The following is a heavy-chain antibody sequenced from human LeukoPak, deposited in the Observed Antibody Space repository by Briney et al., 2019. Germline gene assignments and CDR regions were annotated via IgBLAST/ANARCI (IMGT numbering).Heavy chain of an antibody. CDR2: ISGSGGST. CDR1: GFTFSSYA. Sequence: GGSLRLSCAASGFTFSSYAMSWVRQAPGKGLEWVSDISGSGGSTYYADSVKGRFTISRDNSKNTLYLQMNSLRAEDTAVYYCARGEYSGSYSYYYYYYYMDVWGKGTTVTISS. D-gene: IGHD1-26*01. J-gene: IGHJ6*03. V-gene: IGHV3-23*01. CDR3: ARGEYSGSYSYYYYYYYMDV.